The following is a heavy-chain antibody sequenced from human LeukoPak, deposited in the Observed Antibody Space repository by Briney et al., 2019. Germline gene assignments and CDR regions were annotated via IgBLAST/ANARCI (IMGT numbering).Heavy chain of an antibody. CDR1: GDSITSSSHY. V-gene: IGHV4-39*01. CDR2: IHHTGRN. Sequence: PAEPLSLTCTVSGDSITSSSHYGGWIRQPPGKTLEWIGSIHHTGRNYSNAALKSRVHISMEMSKIQFSMKLNSVTAADSGVYYCVAEMTASVAFDIWGRGTLVAVSS. J-gene: IGHJ3*02. D-gene: IGHD2-21*02. CDR3: VAEMTASVAFDI.